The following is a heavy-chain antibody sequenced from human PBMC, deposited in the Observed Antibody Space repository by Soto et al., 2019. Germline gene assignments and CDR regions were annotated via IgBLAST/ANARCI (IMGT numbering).Heavy chain of an antibody. CDR2: INNDGSEK. CDR1: GFTAGDFW. Sequence: EVQLVGSGGVLVQRGGSLRLSCTASGFTAGDFWMNWVRQAPGKGLEWVALINNDGSEKYYVDSVKGRFTISRDNTKNSVYLQMSSLRVEDTALYYCARDGHTMNDVDHWGQGTLVTVSS. CDR3: ARDGHTMNDVDH. D-gene: IGHD3-22*01. V-gene: IGHV3-7*01. J-gene: IGHJ5*02.